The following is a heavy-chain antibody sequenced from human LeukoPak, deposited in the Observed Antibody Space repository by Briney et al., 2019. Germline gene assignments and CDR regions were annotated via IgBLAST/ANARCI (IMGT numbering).Heavy chain of an antibody. V-gene: IGHV3-23*01. Sequence: GSLRLSCAASGLSFSSFAMSWVRQGPARGLEWVSSIGGNGETFYADSVKGRFTLSSDISRNTVYFQLNNLRVEDTAIYYCARASWVSSIDAVRWGQGTLVTVSS. CDR1: GLSFSSFA. CDR3: ARASWVSSIDAVR. CDR2: IGGNGET. D-gene: IGHD6-13*01. J-gene: IGHJ4*02.